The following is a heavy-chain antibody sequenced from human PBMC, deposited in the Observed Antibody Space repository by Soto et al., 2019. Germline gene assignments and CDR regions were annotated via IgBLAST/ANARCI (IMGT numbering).Heavy chain of an antibody. J-gene: IGHJ4*02. V-gene: IGHV4-59*01. D-gene: IGHD4-17*01. CDR2: MQNTGST. CDR3: ARRLPAEPYFDS. CDR1: GGSIGNYY. Sequence: PSETLSLTCTVSGGSIGNYYWSWIRQPPGKGLEWIAYMQNTGSTNTNPSPRSRVTISIDTSKNQFSLKLNSVTSADTAVYYCARRLPAEPYFDSWGQGTLVTVSS.